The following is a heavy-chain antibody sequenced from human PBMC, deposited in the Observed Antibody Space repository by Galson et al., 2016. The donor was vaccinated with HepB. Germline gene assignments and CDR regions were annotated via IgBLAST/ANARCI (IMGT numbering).Heavy chain of an antibody. D-gene: IGHD3-16*02. CDR1: GFTFSSYG. J-gene: IGHJ5*02. Sequence: SLRLSCAGSGFTFSSYGMHWVRRAPGKGLEWVAAIQFDGSKKYYGDSVKGRFSISRDDSKNTVYLQMSSLRAEDTAIYFCARDLSYGSNWFDPRGQGTLVTVSS. CDR2: IQFDGSKK. CDR3: ARDLSYGSNWFDP. V-gene: IGHV3-33*01.